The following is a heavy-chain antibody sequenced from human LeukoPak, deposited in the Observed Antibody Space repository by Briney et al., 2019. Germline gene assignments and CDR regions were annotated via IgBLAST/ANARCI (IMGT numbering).Heavy chain of an antibody. D-gene: IGHD2-15*01. J-gene: IGHJ4*02. CDR2: ISWNSGSI. CDR1: GFTFDDYA. CDR3: AKDYRSGPYYFDY. V-gene: IGHV3-9*01. Sequence: GRSLRLSCAASGFTFDDYAMHWVRQAPGKGLEWVSGISWNSGSIGYADSVKGRFTISRDNAKNSPYLQMNSLRAEDTALYYCAKDYRSGPYYFDYWGQGTLVTVSS.